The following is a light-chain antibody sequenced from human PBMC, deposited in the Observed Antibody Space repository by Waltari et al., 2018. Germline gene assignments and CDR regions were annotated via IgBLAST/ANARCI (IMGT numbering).Light chain of an antibody. CDR2: ATS. V-gene: IGKV3-20*01. CDR3: QHYVRLPVT. Sequence: EIVLTQSPGTLSLSPGERATLSCRASQSVGRSLAWYQQKRGRAPSLLIYATSTRATGSPDRFSGSGSGTDFSLTISRLEPEDFAVYYCQHYVRLPVTFGLGTKVEIK. CDR1: QSVGRS. J-gene: IGKJ1*01.